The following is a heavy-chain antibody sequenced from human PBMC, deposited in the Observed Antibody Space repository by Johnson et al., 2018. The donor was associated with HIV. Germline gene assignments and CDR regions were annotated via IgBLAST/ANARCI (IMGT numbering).Heavy chain of an antibody. V-gene: IGHV3-30-3*01. CDR1: GFTFSSYA. D-gene: IGHD3-9*01. Sequence: QVQLVESGGGLVKPGGSLRLSCAASGFTFSSYAMHWVRQAPGKGLEWVAHISYDGSNKYYADSVKGRFTISRDNSKNTLYLQMNSLRAEDTAVYYCASVYYNILTGYYYDALDMWGQGTMVTVSS. CDR2: ISYDGSNK. CDR3: ASVYYNILTGYYYDALDM. J-gene: IGHJ3*02.